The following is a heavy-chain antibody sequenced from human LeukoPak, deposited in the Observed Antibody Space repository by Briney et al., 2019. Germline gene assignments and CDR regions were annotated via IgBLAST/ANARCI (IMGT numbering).Heavy chain of an antibody. CDR1: GGSVSSDTYY. Sequence: PSETLSLTCTVSGGSVSSDTYYWSWLRQPPGKGLEWIGYIYNSAVTNYNPSLKSRITISVNTSKNQFSLMLGSVTAADTAIYHCARGRITAARAFDYWGQGTVVTVSS. D-gene: IGHD6-13*01. J-gene: IGHJ4*02. V-gene: IGHV4-61*01. CDR2: IYNSAVT. CDR3: ARGRITAARAFDY.